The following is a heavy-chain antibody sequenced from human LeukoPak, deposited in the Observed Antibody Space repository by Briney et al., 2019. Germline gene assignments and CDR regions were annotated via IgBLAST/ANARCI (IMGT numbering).Heavy chain of an antibody. D-gene: IGHD4-11*01. J-gene: IGHJ4*02. CDR2: IYYSGST. CDR1: GGSISLNSYY. CDR3: ARRTLQFYFDY. V-gene: IGHV4-39*01. Sequence: SETLSLTCTVSGGSISLNSYYWGWIRQPPGKGLEWIGSIYYSGSTYYNLSLKSRLTISVDTSKNQFSLKLSSVTAAGTAVYYCARRTLQFYFDYWGQGTLVTVSS.